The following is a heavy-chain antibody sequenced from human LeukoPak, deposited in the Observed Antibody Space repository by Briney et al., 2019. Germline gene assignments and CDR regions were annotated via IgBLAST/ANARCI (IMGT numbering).Heavy chain of an antibody. V-gene: IGHV3-53*01. CDR3: TRQLGELLSGTLYYYYLDV. CDR2: MYYTGTT. CDR1: GFIVSSNF. Sequence: GGSLRLSCGASGFIVSSNFMAWVRQSPAKGLEWVSIMYYTGTTHYADSVKGRFTISRDNSKNTVYLQMNSLKTEDTAVYYCTRQLGELLSGTLYYYYLDVWGKGTTVTVSS. D-gene: IGHD3-10*01. J-gene: IGHJ6*03.